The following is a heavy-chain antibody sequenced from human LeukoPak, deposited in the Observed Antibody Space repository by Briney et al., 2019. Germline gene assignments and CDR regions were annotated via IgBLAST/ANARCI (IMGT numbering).Heavy chain of an antibody. V-gene: IGHV3-48*04. CDR2: ISSSGSTI. CDR1: GFTFTSYG. Sequence: GGSLRLSCAASGFTFTSYGMHWVRQAPGKGLERVSYISSSGSTIYYADSVKGRFTISRDNAKNSLYLQMNSLRAEDTAVYYCARVKVYYMDVWGKGTTVTVSS. J-gene: IGHJ6*03. CDR3: ARVKVYYMDV.